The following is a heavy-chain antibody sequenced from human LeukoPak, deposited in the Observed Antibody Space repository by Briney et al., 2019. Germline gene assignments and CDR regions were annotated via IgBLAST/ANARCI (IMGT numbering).Heavy chain of an antibody. CDR1: GGSISSGSYY. V-gene: IGHV4-61*02. J-gene: IGHJ6*03. Sequence: PSETLSLTCTVSGGSISSGSYYRSWIRQPAGKGLEWIGRIYTSGSTNYNPSLKSRVTISVDTSKNQFSLKLSSVTAADTAVYYCARLYGSGRKEPVRYMDVWGKGTTVTVSS. D-gene: IGHD3-10*01. CDR3: ARLYGSGRKEPVRYMDV. CDR2: IYTSGST.